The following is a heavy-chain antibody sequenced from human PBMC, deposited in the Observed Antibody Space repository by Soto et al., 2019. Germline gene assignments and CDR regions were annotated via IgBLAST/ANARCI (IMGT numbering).Heavy chain of an antibody. Sequence: ASVKVSSKASGYTFTSYHINWLRQATGQGLEWMGWMNPNSGNTGYAQKFQGRVTMTRNTSISTAYMELSSLRSEDTAVYYCARVSRGIAADYWGQGTLVTVSS. D-gene: IGHD6-13*01. CDR2: MNPNSGNT. CDR1: GYTFTSYH. J-gene: IGHJ4*02. V-gene: IGHV1-8*01. CDR3: ARVSRGIAADY.